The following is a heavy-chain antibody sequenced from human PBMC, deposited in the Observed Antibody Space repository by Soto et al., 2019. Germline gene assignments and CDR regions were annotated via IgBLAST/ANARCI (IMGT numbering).Heavy chain of an antibody. CDR1: GGSISSYY. J-gene: IGHJ6*02. CDR3: ARDPGYYYYGMDV. V-gene: IGHV4-59*01. Sequence: PSETLSLTCTVSGGSISSYYWSWIRQPPGKGLEWIGYIYYSGSTNYNPSLKSRVTISVDTSKNQFSLKLGSVTAADTAVYYCARDPGYYYYGMDVWGQGTTVTVSS. CDR2: IYYSGST.